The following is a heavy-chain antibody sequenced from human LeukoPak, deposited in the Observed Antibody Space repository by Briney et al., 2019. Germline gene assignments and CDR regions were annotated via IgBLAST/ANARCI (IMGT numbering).Heavy chain of an antibody. Sequence: GGSLRLSSAASGFTFSDFSMSWIRHAQGGGLEWVSYISSSGSPINYGDSVKGRLSMCRDHATNSLYLQMDSVMGEGPAFTYCARGTFDPWGQGTLVTVSS. CDR1: GFTFSDFS. V-gene: IGHV3-11*01. J-gene: IGHJ5*02. CDR3: ARGTFDP. CDR2: ISSSGSPI.